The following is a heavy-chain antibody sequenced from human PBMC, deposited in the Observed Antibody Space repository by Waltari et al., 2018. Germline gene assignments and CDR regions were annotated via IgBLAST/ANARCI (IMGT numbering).Heavy chain of an antibody. CDR3: ARESHDFWIDP. D-gene: IGHD1-1*01. CDR1: TFNFSPYW. V-gene: IGHV3-7*01. Sequence: EVQLVESGGGLVQPGGSLRLSCTASTFNFSPYWMNWVRQVPGKGLEWVAKIKEDGSEKYYVDSVKGRFTISRDNAKNSVYLQMNSLRAEDTAIYYCARESHDFWIDPWGQGSLVTVSS. J-gene: IGHJ5*02. CDR2: IKEDGSEK.